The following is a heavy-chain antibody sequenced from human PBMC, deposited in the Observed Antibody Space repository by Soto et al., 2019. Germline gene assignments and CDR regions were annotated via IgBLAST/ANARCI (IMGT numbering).Heavy chain of an antibody. D-gene: IGHD5-12*01. J-gene: IGHJ4*02. V-gene: IGHV6-1*01. Sequence: SQTLSLTCVISGDSVSNTSAAWNWIRQSPLRGLEWLGRTYYRSKWYNDYAVSVKSRITINPDTSKNKLSLQVNSVTTEDTAVYYCVRYSGFPHYYFDYWGQGTPVTVSS. CDR2: TYYRSKWYN. CDR3: VRYSGFPHYYFDY. CDR1: GDSVSNTSAA.